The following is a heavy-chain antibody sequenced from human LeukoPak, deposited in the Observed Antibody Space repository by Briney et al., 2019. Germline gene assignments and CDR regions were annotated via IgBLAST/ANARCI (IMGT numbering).Heavy chain of an antibody. D-gene: IGHD6-13*01. CDR3: ARLKGARGSSWYTGINWFDP. V-gene: IGHV1-8*01. J-gene: IGHJ5*02. CDR2: INPNSGNT. CDR1: GYTFTSYD. Sequence: GASVKVSCKASGYTFTSYDINWVRQATGQGLEWMGWINPNSGNTGYAQKFQGRVTMTRNTSISTAYMELSSLRSEDTAVYYCARLKGARGSSWYTGINWFDPWGQGTLVTVSS.